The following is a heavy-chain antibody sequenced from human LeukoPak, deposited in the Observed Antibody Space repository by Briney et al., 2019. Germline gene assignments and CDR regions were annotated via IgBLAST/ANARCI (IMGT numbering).Heavy chain of an antibody. J-gene: IGHJ4*02. V-gene: IGHV1-2*02. D-gene: IGHD5-12*01. CDR2: INPNNGGT. Sequence: ASVEVSCKASGYTFTGYYIHWVRQAPGQGLEWMGWINPNNGGTNYAQKFQGRVTMTRDTSISTDYMELNRLTSDDTAVYYCARDKYTGYETFDYWGQGTPVTVSS. CDR1: GYTFTGYY. CDR3: ARDKYTGYETFDY.